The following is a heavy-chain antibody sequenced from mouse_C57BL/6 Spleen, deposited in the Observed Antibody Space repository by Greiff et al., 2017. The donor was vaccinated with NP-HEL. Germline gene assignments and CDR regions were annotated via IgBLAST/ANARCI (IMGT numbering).Heavy chain of an antibody. J-gene: IGHJ2*01. V-gene: IGHV1-69*01. Sequence: VQLQQPGAELVMPGASVKLSCKASGYTFTSYWMHWVKQRPGQGLEWIGEIDPSDSYTNSNPKFKGKSTLTVDKSSSTAYMQLSSLTSEDSAVYYCARGYSNYEYYFDYRGQGTTLTVSS. CDR2: IDPSDSYT. D-gene: IGHD2-5*01. CDR3: ARGYSNYEYYFDY. CDR1: GYTFTSYW.